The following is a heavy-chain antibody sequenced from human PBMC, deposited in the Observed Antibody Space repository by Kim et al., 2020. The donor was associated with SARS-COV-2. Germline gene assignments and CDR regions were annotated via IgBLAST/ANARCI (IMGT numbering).Heavy chain of an antibody. D-gene: IGHD5-12*01. CDR2: ISDAGSNK. Sequence: GGSLRLSCAASGFTFSNYGMRWVRQAPGKGLEWVAAISDAGSNKYYADSVKGRFTISRDNSKNTLYLQMNSLRAEDTAVYYCARDLVATIISPFGDFDYWGQGTLVTVSS. CDR3: ARDLVATIISPFGDFDY. V-gene: IGHV3-30*03. CDR1: GFTFSNYG. J-gene: IGHJ4*02.